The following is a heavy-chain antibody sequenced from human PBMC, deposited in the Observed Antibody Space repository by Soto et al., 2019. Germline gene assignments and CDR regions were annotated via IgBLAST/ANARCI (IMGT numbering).Heavy chain of an antibody. D-gene: IGHD6-19*01. CDR2: IWYDGSNK. V-gene: IGHV3-33*01. CDR3: ARDLSSGWYLDWFDP. J-gene: IGHJ5*02. Sequence: GGSLKLSCAASGFTFSSYGMHWVRQAPGKGLEWVAVIWYDGSNKYYADSVKGRFTISRDNSKNTLYLQMNSLRAEDTAVYYCARDLSSGWYLDWFDPWGQGTLVTVSS. CDR1: GFTFSSYG.